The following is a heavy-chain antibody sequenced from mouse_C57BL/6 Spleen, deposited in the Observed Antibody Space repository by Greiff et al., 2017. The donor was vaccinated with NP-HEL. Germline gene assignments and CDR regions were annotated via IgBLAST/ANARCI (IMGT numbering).Heavy chain of an antibody. CDR3: AREGTTVVEDYFDY. J-gene: IGHJ2*01. V-gene: IGHV1-42*01. CDR2: INPSTGGT. CDR1: GYSFTGYY. Sequence: VQLQQSGPELVKPGASVKISCKASGYSFTGYYMNWVKQSPEKSLEWIGEINPSTGGTTYNQKFKAKATLTVDKSSSTAYMQLKSLTSEDSAVYYCAREGTTVVEDYFDYWGQGTTLTVSS. D-gene: IGHD1-1*01.